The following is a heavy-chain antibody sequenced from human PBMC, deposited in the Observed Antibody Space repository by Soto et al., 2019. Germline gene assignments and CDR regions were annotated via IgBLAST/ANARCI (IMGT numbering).Heavy chain of an antibody. D-gene: IGHD1-1*01. J-gene: IGHJ4*02. CDR1: GFIFSSYG. Sequence: QVQLVESGGGVVQPGRSLRLSCAASGFIFSSYGMHWVRQAPGKGLEWVALISYDGSNKYYADSVKGRFTISRDNSKNTLCLQMSSLRADDTAVFYCANAPGTTATPYFDHWGQGTLVTVSS. V-gene: IGHV3-30*18. CDR3: ANAPGTTATPYFDH. CDR2: ISYDGSNK.